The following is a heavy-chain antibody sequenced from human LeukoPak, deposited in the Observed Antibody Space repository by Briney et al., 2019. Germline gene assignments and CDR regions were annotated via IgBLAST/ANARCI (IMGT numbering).Heavy chain of an antibody. D-gene: IGHD6-19*01. V-gene: IGHV3-23*01. CDR3: AKNRVAGDYYYGMDV. CDR2: ISVSGGST. J-gene: IGHJ6*01. Sequence: PGGSLRLSCAASGFTFSSYAMSWVRQAPGKGLEWVSAISVSGGSTYYADSVKGRFTISRDNSKNTLYLQMNSLRAEDTAVYYCAKNRVAGDYYYGMDVWGQGTTVTVSS. CDR1: GFTFSSYA.